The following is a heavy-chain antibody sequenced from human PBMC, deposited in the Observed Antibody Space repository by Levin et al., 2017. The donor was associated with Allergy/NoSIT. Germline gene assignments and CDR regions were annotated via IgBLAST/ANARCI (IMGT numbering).Heavy chain of an antibody. D-gene: IGHD2-21*02. Sequence: GGSLRLSCAASGFTFSSYGMHWVRQAPGKGLEWVAVISYDGSNKYYADSVKGRFTISRDNSKNTLYLQMNSLRAEDTAVYYCASPTESYCGGDCSSADYYYYYGMDVWGQGTTVTVSS. CDR1: GFTFSSYG. V-gene: IGHV3-30*03. CDR3: ASPTESYCGGDCSSADYYYYYGMDV. CDR2: ISYDGSNK. J-gene: IGHJ6*02.